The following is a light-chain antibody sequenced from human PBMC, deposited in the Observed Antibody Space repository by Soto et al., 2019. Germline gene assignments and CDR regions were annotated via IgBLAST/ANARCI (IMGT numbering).Light chain of an antibody. CDR2: DAS. V-gene: IGKV1-5*01. Sequence: DIQMTQSPSTLSASVGDRVTITCRASQSISSWLAWYQQKPGKAPELLIYDASSLESGVPSMFSGSGSGTEFTLTISSLQPDDFATYYCQQYSIYSPWTFGLGTKVEIK. J-gene: IGKJ1*01. CDR3: QQYSIYSPWT. CDR1: QSISSW.